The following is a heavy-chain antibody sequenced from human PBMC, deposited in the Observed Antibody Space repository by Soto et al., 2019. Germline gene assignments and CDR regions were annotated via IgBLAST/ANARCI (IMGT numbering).Heavy chain of an antibody. D-gene: IGHD6-13*01. J-gene: IGHJ6*02. CDR1: GFTFDDYT. CDR3: AKDSIPRIAHLLRPYYSHYGMDV. Sequence: GGSLRLSCAASGFTFDDYTMHWVRQAPGKGLEWVSLISWDGGSTYYADSVKGRFTISRDNSKNSLYLQMNSLRTEDTALYYCAKDSIPRIAHLLRPYYSHYGMDVRGQGTTVTLSS. V-gene: IGHV3-43*01. CDR2: ISWDGGST.